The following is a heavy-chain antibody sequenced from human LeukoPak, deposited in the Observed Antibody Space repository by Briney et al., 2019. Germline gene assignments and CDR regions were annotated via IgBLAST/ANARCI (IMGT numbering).Heavy chain of an antibody. CDR3: ARDGHYYDPLWWFDP. J-gene: IGHJ5*02. V-gene: IGHV3-48*03. CDR2: ISSSGSTI. Sequence: GGSLRLSCAASGFTFSSYEMNWVRQAPGKGLEWVSYISSSGSTIYYADSVKGRFTISRDNAKNTLYLQMNSLRAEDTAVYYCARDGHYYDPLWWFDPWGQGTLVTVSS. CDR1: GFTFSSYE. D-gene: IGHD3-22*01.